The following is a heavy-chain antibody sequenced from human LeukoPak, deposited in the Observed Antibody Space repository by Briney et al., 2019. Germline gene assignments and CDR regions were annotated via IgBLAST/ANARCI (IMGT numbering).Heavy chain of an antibody. CDR1: GYTFTGYY. CDR3: AREYSSSSGRLYDY. Sequence: GASVKVSCKASGYTFTGYYMHWVRQAPGQGLEWMGWIAPNSGGTNYAQKFQGRVTMTRDTSVSTAYMEVSRLTSDDTAVYYCAREYSSSSGRLYDYWGQGTLVTVSS. D-gene: IGHD6-6*01. V-gene: IGHV1-2*02. J-gene: IGHJ4*02. CDR2: IAPNSGGT.